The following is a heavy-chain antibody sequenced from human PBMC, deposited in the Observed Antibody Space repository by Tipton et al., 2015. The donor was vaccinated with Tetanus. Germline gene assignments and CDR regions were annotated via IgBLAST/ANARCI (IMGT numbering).Heavy chain of an antibody. D-gene: IGHD4-17*01. CDR2: INPTASST. CDR3: ARTLRGTTRVGFQYLSYYRMDV. Sequence: QLVQSGAEVKRPGASVKLSCRSSGDSLKSYYVHWVRQAPGQGLEWLGNINPTASSTRSAQQIQGRLSLTRETSTSIVYMELRGLRSEDTAIYYCARTLRGTTRVGFQYLSYYRMDVWGQGTTVTVSS. V-gene: IGHV1-46*02. J-gene: IGHJ6*02. CDR1: GDSLKSYY.